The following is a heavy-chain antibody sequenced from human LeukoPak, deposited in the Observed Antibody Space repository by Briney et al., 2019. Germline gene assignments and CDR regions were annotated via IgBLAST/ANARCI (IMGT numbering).Heavy chain of an antibody. Sequence: SETLSLTCTVSGGSISNCYWSWIRQSPGKGLEYVGYIYYTGSTNYNPSLKSRVTISIDTSKNQFSLKLSSVTAADTAVYYCARVGGSTDYWGQGTLVTVSP. V-gene: IGHV4-59*12. CDR3: ARVGGSTDY. D-gene: IGHD1-26*01. CDR2: IYYTGST. CDR1: GGSISNCY. J-gene: IGHJ4*02.